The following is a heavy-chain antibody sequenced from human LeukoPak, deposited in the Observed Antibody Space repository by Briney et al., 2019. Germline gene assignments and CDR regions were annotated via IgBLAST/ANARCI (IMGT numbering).Heavy chain of an antibody. CDR1: GFTFSSYS. V-gene: IGHV3-23*01. CDR3: AKDFIAVGGTGHAFDI. Sequence: GVSLRLSCAASGFTFSSYSMNWVRQAPGKGLEWVSAISCSGGSTYYADSVKGRFTISRDNSKNTLYLQMNSLRGEDTAVYYCAKDFIAVGGTGHAFDIWGQGTMVTVSS. J-gene: IGHJ3*02. D-gene: IGHD6-19*01. CDR2: ISCSGGST.